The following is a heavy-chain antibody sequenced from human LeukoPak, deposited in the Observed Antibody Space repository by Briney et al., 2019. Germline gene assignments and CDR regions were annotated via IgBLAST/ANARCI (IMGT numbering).Heavy chain of an antibody. J-gene: IGHJ4*02. CDR2: INHSENT. CDR3: ARGETYYYDTSGYFIFDY. V-gene: IGHV4-34*01. Sequence: SETLSLTCAVYGGSFSGYYWSWIRQPPGKGLEWIGEINHSENTNYNPCLKSRVTISVDTSKNQFSLKLSSVTAADTAVYYCARGETYYYDTSGYFIFDYWGQGTLVTVSS. CDR1: GGSFSGYY. D-gene: IGHD3-22*01.